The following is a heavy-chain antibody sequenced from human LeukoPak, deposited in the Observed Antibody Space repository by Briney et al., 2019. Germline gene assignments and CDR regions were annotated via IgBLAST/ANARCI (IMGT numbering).Heavy chain of an antibody. V-gene: IGHV4-30-4*08. J-gene: IGHJ5*02. CDR1: GGAISSGDFY. CDR3: AREETSPNWFDP. CDR2: IHYSGST. Sequence: SQTLSLTCTVSGGAISSGDFYWTWIRQPPGKGLEWIGYIHYSGSTYYNWSLKSRVTVSLDMSKNQFSLRLTSVTAADTAMYYCAREETSPNWFDPWGQGALVTVSS.